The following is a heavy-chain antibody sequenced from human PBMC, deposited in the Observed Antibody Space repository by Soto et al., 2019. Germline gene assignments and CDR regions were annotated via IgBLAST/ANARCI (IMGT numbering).Heavy chain of an antibody. CDR1: GFTFSSFD. V-gene: IGHV3-30*18. J-gene: IGHJ4*01. D-gene: IGHD4-17*01. CDR2: ISYDGTEE. Sequence: PGGSLRLSCAASGFTFSSFDMHWVRQAPGKGLEWVAVISYDGTEEKYADSVKGRATVSRDNSKNTVYLQMNRLRGDDSAIYYCAKGRFDVVTINPFDHWGQGTLVTVSS. CDR3: AKGRFDVVTINPFDH.